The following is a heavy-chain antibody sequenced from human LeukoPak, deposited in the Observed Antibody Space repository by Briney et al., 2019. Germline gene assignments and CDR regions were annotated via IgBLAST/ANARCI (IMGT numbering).Heavy chain of an antibody. Sequence: GESLKISCKGSGYSFTSNRIGWVRHMPGKGLEWMGIIYPGDSDTRYSPSFQGQVTISADKSISTAYLQWSSLKASDTAIYYCARGWGDTSGYYLPGDYWGQGTLVTVSS. V-gene: IGHV5-51*01. CDR1: GYSFTSNR. J-gene: IGHJ4*02. D-gene: IGHD3-22*01. CDR2: IYPGDSDT. CDR3: ARGWGDTSGYYLPGDY.